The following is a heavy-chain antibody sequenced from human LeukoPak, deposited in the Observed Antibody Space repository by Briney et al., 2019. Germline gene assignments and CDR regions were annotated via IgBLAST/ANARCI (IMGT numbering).Heavy chain of an antibody. D-gene: IGHD3-9*01. CDR1: GGTFSSYA. CDR3: ARVRYFDWTYYYMDV. J-gene: IGHJ6*03. Sequence: SVKVSCKASGGTFSSYAISWVRQAPGQGLEWMGGIIPIFGTANYAQKFQGRVTITTDESTSTAYMELSSLRSEDTAAYYCARVRYFDWTYYYMDVWGKGTTVTVSS. V-gene: IGHV1-69*05. CDR2: IIPIFGTA.